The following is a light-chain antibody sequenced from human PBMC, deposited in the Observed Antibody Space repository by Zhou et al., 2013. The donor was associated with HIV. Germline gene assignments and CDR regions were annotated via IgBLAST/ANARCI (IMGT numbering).Light chain of an antibody. CDR2: AAS. J-gene: IGKJ2*01. CDR1: QSISTY. Sequence: DIQMTQSPSSLSASVGDRVSLTCRTSQSISTYLNWYQQKSGKVPKLLIYAASSLQSGVPSRFSGSGSGTDFTLTISSLQPEDFATYWXQQSYRTPYTFGPGTKLEI. CDR3: QQSYRTPYT. V-gene: IGKV1-39*01.